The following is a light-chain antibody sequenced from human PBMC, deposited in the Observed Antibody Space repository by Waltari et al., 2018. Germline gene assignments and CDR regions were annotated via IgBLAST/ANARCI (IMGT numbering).Light chain of an antibody. J-gene: IGKJ2*01. CDR1: QSVSHY. CDR3: QQRTNWPPGYT. V-gene: IGKV3-11*01. CDR2: DAS. Sequence: EIVLTQSPATLYLSPGETATLSCRASQSVSHYLGWYQPKPGQAPRLLIYDASKRATCIPARFSGSGSGTDFTLTISSLEPEDFAVYYCQQRTNWPPGYTFGQGTNLQIK.